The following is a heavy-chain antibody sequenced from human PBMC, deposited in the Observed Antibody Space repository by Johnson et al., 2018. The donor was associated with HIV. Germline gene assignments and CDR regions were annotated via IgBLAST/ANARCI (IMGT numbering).Heavy chain of an antibody. D-gene: IGHD6-19*01. CDR3: ASTGYSSGWYWDAFDI. CDR2: IWYDGGNK. CDR1: GFTFSSYG. J-gene: IGHJ3*02. Sequence: QVQLVESGGGVVQPGRSLRLSCAASGFTFSSYGMHWVRQAPGKGLEWVAVIWYDGGNKYYADSVKGRFTVSRDNSKNTLYLQMNSLKTEDTAVYYCASTGYSSGWYWDAFDIWGQGTMVTVSS. V-gene: IGHV3-33*08.